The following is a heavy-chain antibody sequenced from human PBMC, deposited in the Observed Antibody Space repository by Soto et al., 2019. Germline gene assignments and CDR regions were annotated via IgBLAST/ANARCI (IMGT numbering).Heavy chain of an antibody. CDR3: AKKVYSGTYYDLES. J-gene: IGHJ1*01. CDR1: GFIFRNYA. Sequence: AGGSLRLSCKASGFIFRNYAMTWVRQGPGKGLEWVSTMSEGGDVIYYRDSVKGRFTMSRDISKSTLYLQMNGLRAEDTAMYYCAKKVYSGTYYDLESWGPGTLVTVS. D-gene: IGHD1-26*01. CDR2: MSEGGDVI. V-gene: IGHV3-23*01.